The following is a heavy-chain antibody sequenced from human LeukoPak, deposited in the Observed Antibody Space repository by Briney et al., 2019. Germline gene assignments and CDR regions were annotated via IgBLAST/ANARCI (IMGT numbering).Heavy chain of an antibody. V-gene: IGHV3-30*04. D-gene: IGHD3-16*02. CDR3: ARENDYVWGSYRYTAFDY. Sequence: GGSLRLSCAASGFTFSSYAMHWVRQAPGKGLEWVAVISYDGSNKYYADSVKGRFTISRDNSKNTLYLQMNSLRAGDTAVYYCARENDYVWGSYRYTAFDYWGQGTLVTVSS. CDR1: GFTFSSYA. J-gene: IGHJ4*02. CDR2: ISYDGSNK.